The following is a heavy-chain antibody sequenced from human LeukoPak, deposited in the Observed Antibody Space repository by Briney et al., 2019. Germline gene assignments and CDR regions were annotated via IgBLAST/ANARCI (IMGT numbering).Heavy chain of an antibody. CDR1: GFRFSSYA. D-gene: IGHD3-22*01. CDR2: ISGSGVST. CDR3: AKDRTAMVTYYYDSSGHGLDY. Sequence: GGSLRLSCAASGFRFSSYAMSWVRQAPGKGLEWVSAISGSGVSTYYADSVKGRFTISRDNSKNTLYLQMNSLRAEDTAVYYCAKDRTAMVTYYYDSSGHGLDYWGQGTLVTVSS. V-gene: IGHV3-23*01. J-gene: IGHJ4*02.